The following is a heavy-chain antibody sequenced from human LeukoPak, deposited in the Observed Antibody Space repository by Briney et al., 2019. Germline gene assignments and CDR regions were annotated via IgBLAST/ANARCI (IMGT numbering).Heavy chain of an antibody. CDR3: ARLVAETNLGYRYGSHFDY. D-gene: IGHD5-18*01. J-gene: IGHJ4*02. CDR1: GFTFSDHY. Sequence: GGSLRLSCAASGFTFSDHYMDWVRQAPGKGLEWVGRARNKANTYTTENAASVKGRFTISRDDSKNSLYLQMNSLKTEDTAVYYCARLVAETNLGYRYGSHFDYWGQGTLVPVSS. CDR2: ARNKANTYTT. V-gene: IGHV3-72*01.